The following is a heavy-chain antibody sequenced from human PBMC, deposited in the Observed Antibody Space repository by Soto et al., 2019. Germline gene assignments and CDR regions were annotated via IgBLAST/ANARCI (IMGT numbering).Heavy chain of an antibody. V-gene: IGHV4-30-4*01. CDR1: GGSISSGDYY. CDR3: ARGGGPTVDAFDI. D-gene: IGHD4-17*01. CDR2: IYYSGIT. J-gene: IGHJ3*02. Sequence: SETLSLTCTVSGGSISSGDYYWIWIRQPPGKGLDWIGYIYYSGITYYNPSLKSRVTISVDTSKNQFSLKLSSVTAADTAVYYCARGGGPTVDAFDIWGQGTMVTVSS.